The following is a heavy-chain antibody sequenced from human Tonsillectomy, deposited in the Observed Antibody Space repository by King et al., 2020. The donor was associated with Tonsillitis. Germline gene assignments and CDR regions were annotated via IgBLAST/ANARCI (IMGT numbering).Heavy chain of an antibody. D-gene: IGHD2-15*01. CDR1: GFTFNSYG. Sequence: VQLVESGGGVVQSGRSLRLSCAASGFTFNSYGMHWVRQAPGKGLEWVAVISYDGSNKYYADSVKGRFTISRDNSKNTLYLRMNSLRTEDTAVYYCAKEKGGYCSGGSCYWDAFDIWGQGTMVTVSS. J-gene: IGHJ3*02. CDR2: ISYDGSNK. V-gene: IGHV3-30*18. CDR3: AKEKGGYCSGGSCYWDAFDI.